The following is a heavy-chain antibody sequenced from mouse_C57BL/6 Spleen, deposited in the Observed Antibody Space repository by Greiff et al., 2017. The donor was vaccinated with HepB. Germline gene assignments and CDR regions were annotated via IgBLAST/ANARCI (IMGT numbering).Heavy chain of an antibody. Sequence: QVQLQQPGAELVMPGASVKLSCKASGYTFTSYWMHWVKQRPGQGLEWIGEIDPSDSYTNYNQKFKGKSTLTVDKSSSTAYMQLSSLTSEDSAVYYCARDGNYSLDYCGQGTTLTVSS. D-gene: IGHD2-1*01. V-gene: IGHV1-69*01. CDR2: IDPSDSYT. J-gene: IGHJ2*01. CDR3: ARDGNYSLDY. CDR1: GYTFTSYW.